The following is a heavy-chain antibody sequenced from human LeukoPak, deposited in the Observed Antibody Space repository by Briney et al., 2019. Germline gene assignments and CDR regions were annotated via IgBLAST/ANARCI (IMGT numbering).Heavy chain of an antibody. CDR2: ISYGGST. V-gene: IGHV4-39*01. CDR1: GVSISGVGYY. D-gene: IGHD3-22*01. CDR3: AGYYYDSSGYFG. J-gene: IGHJ4*02. Sequence: SETLSLTCTVSGVSISGVGYYWGWIRQPPGKGLEWIGSISYGGSTYYNPSLKSRVFIYVDMSKNQVSLRLSSVTAADTALYYCAGYYYDSSGYFGCGQGTLVTVSS.